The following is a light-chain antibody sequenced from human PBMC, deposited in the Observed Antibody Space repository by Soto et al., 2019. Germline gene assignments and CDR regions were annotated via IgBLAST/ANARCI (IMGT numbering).Light chain of an antibody. CDR3: AAWDDSLNGPI. V-gene: IGLV1-44*01. CDR1: SSNIGSNT. CDR2: SNN. Sequence: QSVLTQPPSASGTLGQRVTISCSGGSSNIGSNTVNWYQHLPGTAPKLLIYSNNQRPSGVPDRFSGSMSGTSASLAISGLLSEDEADYYCAAWDDSLNGPIFGGGTKLTVL. J-gene: IGLJ2*01.